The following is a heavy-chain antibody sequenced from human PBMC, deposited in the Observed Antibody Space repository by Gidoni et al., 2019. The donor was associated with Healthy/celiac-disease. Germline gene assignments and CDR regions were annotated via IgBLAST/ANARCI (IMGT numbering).Heavy chain of an antibody. V-gene: IGHV4-34*01. CDR3: ARGRYHDSSGFPY. CDR2: ITHTGST. Sequence: QVQLQQWGAGLLKPSETLSLTCDRSGPSFSGYYGSWIRQSPGRGLEWIAEITHTGSTNYKPSLRSRVTISVDASKNQFSLHLRSVTAADTAVYYCARGRYHDSSGFPYWGQGTLVTVSS. CDR1: GPSFSGYY. D-gene: IGHD3-22*01. J-gene: IGHJ4*02.